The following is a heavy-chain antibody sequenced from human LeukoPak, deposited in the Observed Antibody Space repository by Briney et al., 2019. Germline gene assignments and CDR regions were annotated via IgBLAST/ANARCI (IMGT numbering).Heavy chain of an antibody. D-gene: IGHD3-3*01. Sequence: SETLSLTCTVSAGSISSYYWSWIRQPAGKGLEWIGRIYTSGSTNYNPSLKSRVTMSVDTSKNQFSLKLSSVTAADTAVYYCARDFWSGYSIYYFDYWGQGTLVTVSS. V-gene: IGHV4-4*07. CDR1: AGSISSYY. J-gene: IGHJ4*02. CDR3: ARDFWSGYSIYYFDY. CDR2: IYTSGST.